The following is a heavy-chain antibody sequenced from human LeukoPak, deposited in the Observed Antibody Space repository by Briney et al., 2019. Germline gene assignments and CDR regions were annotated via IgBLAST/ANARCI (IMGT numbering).Heavy chain of an antibody. Sequence: PGRSLRLSCAASGFTLNSYGMHWVRQAPGKGLEWVSAISGSGGSTYYADSVKGRFTISRDNSKNTLYLQMNSLRAEDTAVYYCAKEAYCSGGSCYVEYFQHWGQGTLVTVSS. CDR2: ISGSGGST. CDR3: AKEAYCSGGSCYVEYFQH. J-gene: IGHJ1*01. D-gene: IGHD2-15*01. V-gene: IGHV3-23*01. CDR1: GFTLNSYG.